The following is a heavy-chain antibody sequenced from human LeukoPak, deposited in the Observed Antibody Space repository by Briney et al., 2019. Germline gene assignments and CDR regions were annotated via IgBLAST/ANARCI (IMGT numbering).Heavy chain of an antibody. Sequence: SETLSLTCTVSGGSFSSHYWSWIRQPPGKGLEWIGYISYSGSTHYNPSLKSRVTISVDTSKNQFSLKLSSVTAADTAVYYCAGSADYGDYAHSFDYWGQGTLVTVSS. CDR3: AGSADYGDYAHSFDY. D-gene: IGHD4-17*01. J-gene: IGHJ4*02. V-gene: IGHV4-59*11. CDR1: GGSFSSHY. CDR2: ISYSGST.